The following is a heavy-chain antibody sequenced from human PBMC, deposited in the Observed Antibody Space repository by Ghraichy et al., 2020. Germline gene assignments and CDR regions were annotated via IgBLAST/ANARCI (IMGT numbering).Heavy chain of an antibody. CDR1: GGSISTYY. Sequence: SQTLSLTCNVSGGSISTYYWSWIRQPPGKGLEWIGYIYDSGSTNYNPSLKSRVTISIDASKNQFSLKLSSMTAADTAVYYCARVDSGSYLSRVWGQGTMVTVSS. CDR2: IYDSGST. V-gene: IGHV4-59*01. CDR3: ARVDSGSYLSRV. J-gene: IGHJ3*01. D-gene: IGHD1-26*01.